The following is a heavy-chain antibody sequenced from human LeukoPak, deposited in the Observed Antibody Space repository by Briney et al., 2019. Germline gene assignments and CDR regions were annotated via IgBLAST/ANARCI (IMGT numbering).Heavy chain of an antibody. J-gene: IGHJ4*02. CDR2: IYYDGSNQ. D-gene: IGHD2-2*01. Sequence: PGRSLRLSCVVSGLRFRNYGMHWVRQAPGKGLEWVAVIYYDGSNQYYADSVKGRFTISRDNSKNTLYLQMNSLRAEDTAVYYCAKLIFHCSSTSCYAPRDFDYWGQGTLVTVSS. CDR3: AKLIFHCSSTSCYAPRDFDY. V-gene: IGHV3-30*18. CDR1: GLRFRNYG.